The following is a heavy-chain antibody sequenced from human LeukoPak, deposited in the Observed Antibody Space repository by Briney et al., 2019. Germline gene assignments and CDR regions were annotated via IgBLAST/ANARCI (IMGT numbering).Heavy chain of an antibody. CDR1: GFTFSSYS. D-gene: IGHD6-19*01. Sequence: GGSLRLSCAASGFTFSSYSMNWVRQAPGKGLEWVSAISGSGGSTYYADSVKGRFTISRDNSKNTLYLQMNSLRAEDTAVYYCAKALKQWLDWFDPRGQGTLVTVSS. CDR2: ISGSGGST. V-gene: IGHV3-23*01. CDR3: AKALKQWLDWFDP. J-gene: IGHJ5*02.